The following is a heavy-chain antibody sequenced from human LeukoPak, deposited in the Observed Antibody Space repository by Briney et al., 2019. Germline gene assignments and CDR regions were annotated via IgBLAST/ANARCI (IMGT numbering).Heavy chain of an antibody. J-gene: IGHJ3*02. CDR1: GGSISSSSYY. CDR2: IYYSGST. D-gene: IGHD3-22*01. CDR3: ARGYYDSSGYSNAFDI. Sequence: SETLSLTCTVSGGSISSSSYYWGWIRQPPGKGLEWIGSIYYSGSTYYNPSLKSRVTISVDTSKNQFSLKLSSVTAADTAVYYCARGYYDSSGYSNAFDIWGKGTMVAV. V-gene: IGHV4-39*01.